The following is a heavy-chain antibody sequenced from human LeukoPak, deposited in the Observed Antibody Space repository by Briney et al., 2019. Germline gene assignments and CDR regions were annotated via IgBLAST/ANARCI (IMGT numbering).Heavy chain of an antibody. CDR2: ICRSGST. V-gene: IGHV4-38-2*01. D-gene: IGHD6-13*01. CDR3: ARHRGYYSSSYDY. CDR1: AYSSSSVYY. J-gene: IGHJ4*02. Sequence: PSETLSLTCAVSAYSSSSVYYWGRIRPHPGKGLEWIGHICRSGSTYYNASRKSPVTISVATSTNQFSLKLSSVTAADTAVYYCARHRGYYSSSYDYWGQGTLVTVSS.